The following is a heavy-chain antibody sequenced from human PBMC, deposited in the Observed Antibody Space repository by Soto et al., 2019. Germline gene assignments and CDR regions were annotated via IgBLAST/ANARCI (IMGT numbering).Heavy chain of an antibody. D-gene: IGHD3-9*01. V-gene: IGHV2-5*02. CDR3: AHKGPEDWPLDY. Sequence: QITSKESGPTLVRPTQTLTLTCAFSGFSLSTSGVGVGWIRQPPGKALEWLAVIYWDDSKHYSPSLRSRLTITTDTPKSQVVLTMPNMDPMDTGTYYCAHKGPEDWPLDYWGQGTLVTVSS. J-gene: IGHJ4*02. CDR2: IYWDDSK. CDR1: GFSLSTSGVG.